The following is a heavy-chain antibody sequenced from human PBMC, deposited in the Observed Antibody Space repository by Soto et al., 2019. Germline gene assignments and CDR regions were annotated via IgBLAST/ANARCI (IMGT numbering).Heavy chain of an antibody. Sequence: PGGSLRLSCAASGFTFSNYGMHWVRQAPGKGLEWVSAISGSGGSTYYADSVKGRFTISRDNSKNTLYLRMNSLRAEDTAVYYCAKVGSYLIGYWGQGTLVTVSS. J-gene: IGHJ4*02. D-gene: IGHD2-15*01. CDR1: GFTFSNYG. V-gene: IGHV3-23*01. CDR2: ISGSGGST. CDR3: AKVGSYLIGY.